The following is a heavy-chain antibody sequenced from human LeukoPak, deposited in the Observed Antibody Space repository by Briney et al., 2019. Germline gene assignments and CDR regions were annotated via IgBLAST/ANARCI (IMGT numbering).Heavy chain of an antibody. J-gene: IGHJ4*02. V-gene: IGHV1-2*02. CDR2: INPNSGGT. CDR3: AASEALVLIDY. D-gene: IGHD2-8*02. Sequence: GASVKVSCKASEYTFTGYYVHWVRQAPGQGLEWMGWINPNSGGTNYAQKFQGRVTMTRDTSISTAYMELSRLGSDDTAVYYCAASEALVLIDYWGQGTLVTVSS. CDR1: EYTFTGYY.